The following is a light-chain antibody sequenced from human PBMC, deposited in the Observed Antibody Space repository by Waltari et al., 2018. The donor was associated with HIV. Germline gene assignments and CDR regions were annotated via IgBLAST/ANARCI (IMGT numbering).Light chain of an antibody. Sequence: SYVLTQPPTLAVAPGQTARITCGGINLGSKSVHWYQQKPGKAPVMVIYDDRVRASQVPGRISGSKSGNTATLTISNVEAGDESDFHCQVWDASSGHVVFGGGTKLTV. CDR1: NLGSKS. CDR2: DDR. V-gene: IGLV3-21*02. J-gene: IGLJ2*01. CDR3: QVWDASSGHVV.